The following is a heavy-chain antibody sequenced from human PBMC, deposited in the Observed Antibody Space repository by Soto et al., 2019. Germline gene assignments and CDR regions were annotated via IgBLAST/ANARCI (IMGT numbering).Heavy chain of an antibody. CDR2: IYYSGST. CDR3: ARVGFGELLAHGMDV. D-gene: IGHD3-10*01. Sequence: QVQLQESGPGLVKPSQTLSLTCTISGGSISCGDYYWSWIRQPPGKGLEWIGYIYYSGSTYYNPSLKRRVTISVDTSKNQFSLKLSSVTAADTAVYYCARVGFGELLAHGMDVWGQGTTVTVSS. CDR1: GGSISCGDYY. J-gene: IGHJ6*02. V-gene: IGHV4-30-4*01.